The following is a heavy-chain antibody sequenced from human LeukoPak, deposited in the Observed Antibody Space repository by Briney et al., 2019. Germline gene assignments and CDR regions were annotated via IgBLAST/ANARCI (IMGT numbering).Heavy chain of an antibody. CDR3: ATYSSSWYGGQEYFDY. V-gene: IGHV4-39*01. CDR1: GGSISISSYY. D-gene: IGHD6-13*01. Sequence: SETLSLTCIVSGGSISISSYYWGWIRQPPGKGLEWIGSIYYSGSTYYNPSLKSRVTISVDTSKNQFSLKLSSVTAADTAVYYCATYSSSWYGGQEYFDYWGQGTLVTVSS. J-gene: IGHJ4*02. CDR2: IYYSGST.